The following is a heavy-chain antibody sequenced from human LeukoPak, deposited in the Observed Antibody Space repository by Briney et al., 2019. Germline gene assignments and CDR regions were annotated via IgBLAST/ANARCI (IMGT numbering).Heavy chain of an antibody. CDR3: ASVWAAIPPEGYSSSSGYFDY. CDR1: GYSISSGYY. V-gene: IGHV4-38-2*01. J-gene: IGHJ4*02. CDR2: IYHSGST. Sequence: SETLSLTCAVSGYSISSGYYWGWIRQPPGKGLEWIGSIYHSGSTYYNPSLKSRVTISVDTSRNQFSLKLSSVTAADTAVHYCASVWAAIPPEGYSSSSGYFDYWGQGTLVTVSS. D-gene: IGHD6-6*01.